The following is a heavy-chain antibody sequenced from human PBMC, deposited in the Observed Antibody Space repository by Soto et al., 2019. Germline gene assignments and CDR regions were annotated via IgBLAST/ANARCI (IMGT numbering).Heavy chain of an antibody. J-gene: IGHJ4*02. CDR3: AREASYGSGDY. CDR1: GCTFSSYA. Sequence: SVKVSCKASGCTFSSYAISCVRQAPGQGLEWMGGIIPIFGTANYAQKFQGRVTITADESTSTAYMGLSSLRSEDTAVYYCAREASYGSGDYWGQGTLVTVSS. V-gene: IGHV1-69*13. CDR2: IIPIFGTA. D-gene: IGHD3-10*01.